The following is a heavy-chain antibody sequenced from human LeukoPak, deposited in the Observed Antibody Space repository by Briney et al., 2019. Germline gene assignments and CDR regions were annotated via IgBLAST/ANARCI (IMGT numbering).Heavy chain of an antibody. CDR2: ISGSGGST. CDR3: AKETYSSGWYPYFDY. J-gene: IGHJ4*02. V-gene: IGHV3-23*01. CDR1: GFTFSSYA. Sequence: GGSMRLSCVASGFTFSSYAMSWVRQAPGEGLEWVSGISGSGGSTYYADSVEGRFFICRDNSKTTLFLQMNSLRAEDTAVYYCAKETYSSGWYPYFDYWGQGTLVTVSS. D-gene: IGHD6-19*01.